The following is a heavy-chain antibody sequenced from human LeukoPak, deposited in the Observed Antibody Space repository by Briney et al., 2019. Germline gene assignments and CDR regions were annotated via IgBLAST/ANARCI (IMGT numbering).Heavy chain of an antibody. CDR3: ARQLRRENNWNSLRPWYYFDY. CDR1: GFTFSNYG. D-gene: IGHD1-7*01. CDR2: IKDDGSEK. V-gene: IGHV3-7*01. Sequence: GGSLRLSCAASGFTFSNYGMSWVRQAPGKGLEWVANIKDDGSEKYYVDSVKGRFTISRDSAKNSLYLQMNSLRAEDTAVYYCARQLRRENNWNSLRPWYYFDYWGQGTLVTVSS. J-gene: IGHJ4*02.